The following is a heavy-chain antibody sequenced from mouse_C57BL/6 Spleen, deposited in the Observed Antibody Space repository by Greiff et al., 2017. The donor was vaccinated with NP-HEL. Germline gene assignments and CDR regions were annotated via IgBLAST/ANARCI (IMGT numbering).Heavy chain of an antibody. J-gene: IGHJ4*01. V-gene: IGHV3-6*01. CDR2: ISYDGSN. CDR3: ARWGDGYADYYAMDY. D-gene: IGHD2-3*01. CDR1: GYSITSGYY. Sequence: EVKLMESGPGLVKPSQSLSLTCSVTGYSITSGYYWNWIRQFPGNKLEWMGYISYDGSNNYNPSLKNRISITRDTSKNQFFLKLNSVTTEDTATYDCARWGDGYADYYAMDYWGQGTSVTVSS.